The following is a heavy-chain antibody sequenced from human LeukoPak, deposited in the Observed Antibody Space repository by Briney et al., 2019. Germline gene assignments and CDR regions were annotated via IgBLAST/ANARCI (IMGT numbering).Heavy chain of an antibody. J-gene: IGHJ4*02. V-gene: IGHV3-21*01. Sequence: GGSLRLSCAASGFTFSSYSMNWARQAPRKGLAWVSSISSSSSYIYYADSVKGRFTISRDNAKNSLYLQMNSLRAEDTAVYYCARGGDSYGFDYWGQGTLVTVSS. CDR1: GFTFSSYS. CDR2: ISSSSSYI. CDR3: ARGGDSYGFDY. D-gene: IGHD5-18*01.